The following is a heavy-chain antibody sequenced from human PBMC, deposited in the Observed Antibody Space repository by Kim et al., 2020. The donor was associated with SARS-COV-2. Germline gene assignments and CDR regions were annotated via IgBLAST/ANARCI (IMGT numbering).Heavy chain of an antibody. Sequence: GGSLRLSCAASGFTFSSYAMSWVRQAPGKGLEWVSAISGSGGSTYYADSVKGRFTISRDNSKNTLYLQMNSLRAEDTAVYYCAKAGGVQVYDILTGYPTFDYWGQGTLVTVSS. V-gene: IGHV3-23*01. CDR1: GFTFSSYA. J-gene: IGHJ4*02. CDR3: AKAGGVQVYDILTGYPTFDY. D-gene: IGHD3-9*01. CDR2: ISGSGGST.